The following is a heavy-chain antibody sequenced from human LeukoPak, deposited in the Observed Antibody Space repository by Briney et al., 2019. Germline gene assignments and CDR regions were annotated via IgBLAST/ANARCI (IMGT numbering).Heavy chain of an antibody. V-gene: IGHV1-2*02. CDR1: GYTFTGYY. CDR2: INPNSGGT. CDR3: ARDVGQQWLVPSYYFDY. Sequence: ASVKVSCKASGYTFTGYYMHWVRQAPGQGLEWMGWINPNSGGTNYAQEFQGRVTMTRDTSISTAYMELSRLRSDDTAVYYCARDVGQQWLVPSYYFDYWGQGTLVTVSS. D-gene: IGHD6-19*01. J-gene: IGHJ4*02.